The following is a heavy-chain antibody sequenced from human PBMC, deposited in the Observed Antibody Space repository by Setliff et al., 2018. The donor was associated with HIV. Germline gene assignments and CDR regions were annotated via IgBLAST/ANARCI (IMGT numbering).Heavy chain of an antibody. D-gene: IGHD5-18*01. CDR1: GGSISSSSYY. CDR2: IYYSGSA. CDR3: ASGEYSYGYRFDY. V-gene: IGHV4-39*07. Sequence: SETLSLTCTVSGGSISSSSYYWGWIRQPPGEGLEWIGSIYYSGSAYYNPSLKSRVTISVDTSKNQFSLKLSSVTAADTAVYYCASGEYSYGYRFDYWGQGTLVTVSS. J-gene: IGHJ4*02.